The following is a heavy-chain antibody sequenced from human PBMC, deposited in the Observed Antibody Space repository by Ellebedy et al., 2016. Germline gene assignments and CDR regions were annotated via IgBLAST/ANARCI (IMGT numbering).Heavy chain of an antibody. D-gene: IGHD3-3*02. CDR2: INGGGYTT. Sequence: GESLKISXTASELNLGNYFMSWVRQAPGKGLEWVSTINGGGYTTSFADSVKGRFTISRDNSKNMVYLQMNSLRVEDTAMYYCAKAAQPFDGRGMSITGGNWGQGILITVSS. CDR1: ELNLGNYF. J-gene: IGHJ4*02. V-gene: IGHV3-23*01. CDR3: AKAAQPFDGRGMSITGGN.